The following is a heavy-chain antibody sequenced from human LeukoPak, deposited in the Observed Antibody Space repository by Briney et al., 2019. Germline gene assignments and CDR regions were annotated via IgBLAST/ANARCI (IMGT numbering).Heavy chain of an antibody. Sequence: SETLSLTCAVYGGSFSGYYWSWIRQPPGKGLGGIGEINHSGSTNYNPSLKSRVTISVDTSKNQFSLKLSSVTAADTAVYYCARSRDGYNDKDYWGQGTLVTVSS. CDR2: INHSGST. V-gene: IGHV4-34*01. CDR1: GGSFSGYY. J-gene: IGHJ4*02. D-gene: IGHD5-24*01. CDR3: ARSRDGYNDKDY.